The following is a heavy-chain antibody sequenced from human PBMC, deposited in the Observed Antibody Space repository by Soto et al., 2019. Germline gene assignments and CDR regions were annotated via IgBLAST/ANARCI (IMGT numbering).Heavy chain of an antibody. CDR2: TYYRSKWYN. CDR1: GDSVSRNSAA. V-gene: IGHV6-1*01. Sequence: QTLSLTCAISGDSVSRNSAAWNWIRQSPSRGLEWLGRTYYRSKWYNDYAVSVKSRITINPDTSKNQFSLQLNSVTPEDTAVYYCASDRRYSSSWYRGYNWFDPWGQGTLVTVSS. CDR3: ASDRRYSSSWYRGYNWFDP. D-gene: IGHD6-13*01. J-gene: IGHJ5*02.